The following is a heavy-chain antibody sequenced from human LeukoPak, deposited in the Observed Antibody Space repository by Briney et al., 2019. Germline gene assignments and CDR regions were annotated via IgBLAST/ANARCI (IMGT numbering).Heavy chain of an antibody. CDR3: ARERREQLLPPYTRSVTYFDY. Sequence: SETLSLTCTVSGGSITSNSYYWGWIRQPPGKGLEWIGSITYSGSTYYNPSLKRRVTISIDTSKNQFSLKLSSVTAADTAVYYCARERREQLLPPYTRSVTYFDYWGQGTLVTVSS. D-gene: IGHD2-2*01. J-gene: IGHJ4*02. CDR2: ITYSGST. CDR1: GGSITSNSYY. V-gene: IGHV4-39*07.